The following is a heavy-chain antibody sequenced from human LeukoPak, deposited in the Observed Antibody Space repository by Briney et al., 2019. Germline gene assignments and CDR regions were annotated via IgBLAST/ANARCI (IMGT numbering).Heavy chain of an antibody. D-gene: IGHD1-26*01. J-gene: IGHJ4*02. V-gene: IGHV3-20*04. CDR1: GFIFDDYD. Sequence: GGSLRLSCAASGFIFDDYDMSWVRQAPGKGLEWVSGINWNGGSTGYADSVKGRFTISRDNSKNTLYLQMNSLRAEDTAVYYCAKDRYSGSYYFDYWGQGTLVTVSS. CDR3: AKDRYSGSYYFDY. CDR2: INWNGGST.